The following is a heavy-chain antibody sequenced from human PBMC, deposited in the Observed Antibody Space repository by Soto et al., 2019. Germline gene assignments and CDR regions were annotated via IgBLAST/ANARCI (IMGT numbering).Heavy chain of an antibody. CDR3: ARSWYYYDSSGYYPLDY. CDR2: ISAYNGNT. Sequence: ASVKVSCKASGYTFTSYGISWVRQAPGQGLEWMGWISAYNGNTNYAQKLQGRVTMTTDTSTRTAYMELRSLRSDDTAVYYCARSWYYYDSSGYYPLDYWGQGTLVTVSS. D-gene: IGHD3-22*01. J-gene: IGHJ4*02. CDR1: GYTFTSYG. V-gene: IGHV1-18*01.